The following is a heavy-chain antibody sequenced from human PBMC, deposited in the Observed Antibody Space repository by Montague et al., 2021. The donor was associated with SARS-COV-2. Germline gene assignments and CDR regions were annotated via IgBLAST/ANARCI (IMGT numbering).Heavy chain of an antibody. CDR1: GFTFSSYS. CDR3: ARNLGSGWAFFDY. D-gene: IGHD6-19*01. CDR2: ISSSSSYK. Sequence: SLRLSCAASGFTFSSYSMNWVRQAPGKGLEWVSSISSSSSYKYYADSVKGRFTISRDNAKNSLYLQMNSLRAEDTAVYYCARNLGSGWAFFDYWGQGTLVTVSS. J-gene: IGHJ4*02. V-gene: IGHV3-21*01.